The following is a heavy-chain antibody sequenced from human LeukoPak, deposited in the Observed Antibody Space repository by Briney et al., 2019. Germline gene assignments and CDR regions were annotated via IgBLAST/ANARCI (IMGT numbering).Heavy chain of an antibody. J-gene: IGHJ6*03. V-gene: IGHV4-61*02. D-gene: IGHD4-17*01. CDR1: GGSISSGSYY. CDR3: TYGPYYYYMDV. Sequence: SQTLSLTCTVSGGSISSGSYYWSWIRQPAGKGLEWIGRIYTSGSTNYNPSLKSRVTISVDTSKNQFSLKLSSVTAADTAVYYCTYGPYYYYMDVWGKGTTVTVSS. CDR2: IYTSGST.